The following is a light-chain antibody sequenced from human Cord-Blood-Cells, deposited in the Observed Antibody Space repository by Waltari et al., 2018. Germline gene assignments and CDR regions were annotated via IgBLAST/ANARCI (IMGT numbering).Light chain of an antibody. CDR2: DVS. CDR1: SRDVGGYNY. J-gene: IGLJ2*01. Sequence: QSALTQPASVSGSPGQSITLSCPGPSRDVGGYNYVSWYQQHPGKAPKLMIYDVSNRPSGVSNRFSGSKSGNTASLTISGLQAEDEADYYCSSYTSSSTLVVFGGGTKLTVL. CDR3: SSYTSSSTLVV. V-gene: IGLV2-14*01.